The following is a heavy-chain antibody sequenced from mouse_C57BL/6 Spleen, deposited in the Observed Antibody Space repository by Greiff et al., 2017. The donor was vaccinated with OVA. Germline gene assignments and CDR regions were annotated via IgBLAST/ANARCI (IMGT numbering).Heavy chain of an antibody. CDR1: GYTFTSYW. D-gene: IGHD1-1*01. CDR2: IDPSDSET. J-gene: IGHJ4*01. CDR3: ATGGGSSYLDY. V-gene: IGHV1-52*01. Sequence: VQLQQPGAELVRPGSSVKLSCKASGYTFTSYWMHWVKQRPIQGLEWIGNIDPSDSETHYNQKFKDKATLTVDKSSSTAYMQLSSLTSEDSAVYDCATGGGSSYLDYWGQGTSVTVSS.